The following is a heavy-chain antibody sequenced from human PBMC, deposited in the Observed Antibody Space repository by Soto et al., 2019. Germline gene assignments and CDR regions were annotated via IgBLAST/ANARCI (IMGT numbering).Heavy chain of an antibody. D-gene: IGHD2-2*01. CDR3: ARAYCSSTSCAYYMDV. J-gene: IGHJ6*03. Sequence: SETLSLTCTVSGGSISSGGYYWSWIRQHPGKGLEWIGYIYYSGSTYYIPSLKSRVTISVDTSKNQFYLKLSFVTAADLAVYYCARAYCSSTSCAYYMDVWGKGTTVTVSS. V-gene: IGHV4-31*03. CDR1: GGSISSGGYY. CDR2: IYYSGST.